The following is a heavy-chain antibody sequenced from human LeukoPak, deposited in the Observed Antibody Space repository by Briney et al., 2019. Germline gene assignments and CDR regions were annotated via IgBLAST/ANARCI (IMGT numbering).Heavy chain of an antibody. CDR1: GGSISNYY. CDR2: IYYSGST. Sequence: KASETLSLTCTVSGGSISNYYWSWIRQPPGKGLEWIGYIYYSGSTNYNLSLKSRVTISVDTSKNQFSLKLSSVTAADTAVYYWARHSYGSQFDYWGQGTLVTVSS. V-gene: IGHV4-59*08. CDR3: ARHSYGSQFDY. J-gene: IGHJ4*02. D-gene: IGHD5-18*01.